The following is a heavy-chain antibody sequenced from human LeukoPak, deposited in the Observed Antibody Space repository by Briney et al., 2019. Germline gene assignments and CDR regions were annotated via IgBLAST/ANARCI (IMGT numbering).Heavy chain of an antibody. V-gene: IGHV3-7*01. J-gene: IGHJ5*02. CDR3: ARYALITGSRWLDP. CDR1: GFTFSRYW. CDR2: IKQDGSEK. D-gene: IGHD3-9*01. Sequence: GGSLRLSCAASGFTFSRYWMSWVRQAPGKGLVWVAHIKQDGSEKYYVDSVRGRFIISRDNANNPLCLQMNSLRGEDTAIYYCARYALITGSRWLDPWGQGTLVTVSS.